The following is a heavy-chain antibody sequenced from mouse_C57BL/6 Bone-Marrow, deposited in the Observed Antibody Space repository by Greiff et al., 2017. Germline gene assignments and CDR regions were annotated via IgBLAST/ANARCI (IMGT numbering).Heavy chain of an antibody. D-gene: IGHD2-3*01. J-gene: IGHJ1*03. CDR3: ARGGDDGYSYWYFDV. CDR2: IYPGSGNT. CDR1: GYTFTDYY. V-gene: IGHV1-76*01. Sequence: QVQLQQSGAELVRPGASVKLSCKASGYTFTDYYINWVKQRPGQGLEWIARIYPGSGNTYYNEKFKGKATLTAEKSSSTAYMQLSSLTSEDSAVYFCARGGDDGYSYWYFDVWGTGTTVTVSS.